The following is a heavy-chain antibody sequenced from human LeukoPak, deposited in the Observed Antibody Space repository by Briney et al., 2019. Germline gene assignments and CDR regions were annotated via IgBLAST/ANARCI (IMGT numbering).Heavy chain of an antibody. D-gene: IGHD3-3*01. J-gene: IGHJ4*02. Sequence: SETLSLTCAVYGGSFSGYYWSWISQPPGKGLEWIGEINHSGSTNYNPSLKSRATISVDTSKNQFSLKLSSVTAADTAVYYCARGLNYDFWSGYYFDYWGQGTLVTVSS. CDR1: GGSFSGYY. CDR3: ARGLNYDFWSGYYFDY. CDR2: INHSGST. V-gene: IGHV4-34*01.